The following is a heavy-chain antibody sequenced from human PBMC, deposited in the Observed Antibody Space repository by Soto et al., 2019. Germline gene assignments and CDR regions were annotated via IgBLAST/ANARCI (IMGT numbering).Heavy chain of an antibody. D-gene: IGHD3-16*02. J-gene: IGHJ4*02. CDR2: ISGSGGGT. V-gene: IGHV3-23*01. CDR1: GFTFSSYA. CDR3: AKNVGEFGGVIAPGYYFDY. Sequence: GGSLRLSCAASGFTFSSYAMSWVRQAPGKGLEWVSAISGSGGGTYYADSVKGRFTISRDNSKNTLYLQMNSLRAEDTAVYYCAKNVGEFGGVIAPGYYFDYWGQGTLVTVSS.